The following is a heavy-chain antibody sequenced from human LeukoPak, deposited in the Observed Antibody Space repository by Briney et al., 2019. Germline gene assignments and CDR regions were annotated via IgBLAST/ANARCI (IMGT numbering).Heavy chain of an antibody. Sequence: SETLSLTCAVYGGSFSGYYWSWIRQPPGKGLEWIGEINHSGSTNYNPSLKNRVTISVDTSKNQFSLKLSSVTAADTAVYYCARAGSRWLPRTPCFDYWGQGTLVTVSS. J-gene: IGHJ4*02. V-gene: IGHV4-34*01. CDR1: GGSFSGYY. CDR3: ARAGSRWLPRTPCFDY. CDR2: INHSGST. D-gene: IGHD5-24*01.